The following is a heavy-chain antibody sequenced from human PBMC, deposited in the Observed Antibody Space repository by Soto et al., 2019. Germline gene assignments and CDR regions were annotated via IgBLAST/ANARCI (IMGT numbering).Heavy chain of an antibody. V-gene: IGHV1-46*01. Sequence: QVQLVQSGAEVKKPGASVKVSGKASGYTFTSNYMHWVRQAPGQGLEWMGIINPSGGSTSYAQKFQGRVTMTRDTSTSTVYMELSSLRSEDTAVYYCARGEIPTPHSSSWYTGSWFDPWGQGTLVTVSS. CDR1: GYTFTSNY. CDR2: INPSGGST. J-gene: IGHJ5*02. D-gene: IGHD6-13*01. CDR3: ARGEIPTPHSSSWYTGSWFDP.